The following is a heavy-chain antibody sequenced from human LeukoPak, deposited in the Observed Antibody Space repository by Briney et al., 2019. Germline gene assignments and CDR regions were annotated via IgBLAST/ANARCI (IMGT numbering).Heavy chain of an antibody. Sequence: SETLSLTCTVSGGSISSSSYYWGWIRQPPGKGLEWIGSIYYSGSTYYNPSLKSRVTMSVDTSKSQFPLKLSSVTAADTAVYYCARHSFSYLAAPSDYWGQGTLVTVSS. CDR3: ARHSFSYLAAPSDY. V-gene: IGHV4-39*01. CDR2: IYYSGST. D-gene: IGHD6-6*01. CDR1: GGSISSSSYY. J-gene: IGHJ4*02.